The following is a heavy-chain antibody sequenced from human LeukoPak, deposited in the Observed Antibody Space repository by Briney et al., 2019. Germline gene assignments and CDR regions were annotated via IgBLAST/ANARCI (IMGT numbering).Heavy chain of an antibody. D-gene: IGHD4-17*01. CDR1: GFTFSSFN. J-gene: IGHJ4*02. V-gene: IGHV3-74*03. Sequence: GGSLRLSCAASGFTFSSFNMHWVRQAPGKGLVWVSRLKSDGSSAMYADSVQGRFTISRDNARNTVHLLMSSLTVEDTGVYYCARGIYGDPVAFDSRGQGALVTVSS. CDR3: ARGIYGDPVAFDS. CDR2: LKSDGSSA.